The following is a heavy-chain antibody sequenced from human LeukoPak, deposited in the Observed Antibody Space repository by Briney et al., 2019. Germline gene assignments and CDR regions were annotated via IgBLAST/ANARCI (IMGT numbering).Heavy chain of an antibody. CDR2: ISYDGSNK. CDR1: GFTFSSYG. Sequence: GGSLRLSCAASGFTFSSYGMHWVRQAPGKGLGWVAVISYDGSNKYYADSVKGRFTISRDNSKNTLYLQMNSLRAEDTAVYYCAKEGYGDYYFDYWGQGTLVTVSS. CDR3: AKEGYGDYYFDY. J-gene: IGHJ4*02. V-gene: IGHV3-30*18. D-gene: IGHD4-17*01.